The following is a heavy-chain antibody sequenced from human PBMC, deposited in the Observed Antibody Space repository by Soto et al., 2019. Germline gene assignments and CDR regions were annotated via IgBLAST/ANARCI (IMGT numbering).Heavy chain of an antibody. J-gene: IGHJ5*02. CDR3: ARGGSSSWYLHWFDP. V-gene: IGHV3-33*01. CDR1: GFTFSSYG. CDR2: VWLDGSNK. D-gene: IGHD6-13*01. Sequence: GGSLRLSCAASGFTFSSYGLHWVRQAPGKGLEWVAVVWLDGSNKYYADSVKGRFTISRDNSKNTLYLQMNSLRAEDTAVYYCARGGSSSWYLHWFDPWGQGTLVTVSS.